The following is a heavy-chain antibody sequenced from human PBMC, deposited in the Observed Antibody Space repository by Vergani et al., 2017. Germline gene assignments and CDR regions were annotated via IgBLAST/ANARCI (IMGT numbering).Heavy chain of an antibody. CDR2: INWNGGST. CDR3: ARDRRYFDGYNPLGY. J-gene: IGHJ4*02. Sequence: EVQLVESGGGVVRPGGSLRLSCAASGFTFDDYGMSWVRQAPGKGLEWVSGINWNGGSTGYADSVKGRFTISRDNAKNSLYLQMNSLRAEDTAVYYCARDRRYFDGYNPLGYWGQGTLVTVSS. CDR1: GFTFDDYG. D-gene: IGHD5-24*01. V-gene: IGHV3-20*04.